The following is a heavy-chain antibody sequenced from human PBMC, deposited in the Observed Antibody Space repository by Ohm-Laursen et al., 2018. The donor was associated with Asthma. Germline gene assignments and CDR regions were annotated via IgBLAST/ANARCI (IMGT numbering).Heavy chain of an antibody. J-gene: IGHJ1*01. D-gene: IGHD1-26*01. CDR3: ARIGPEWELPGREYSLHH. Sequence: GSLRLSCTASGYTFSRYSIHWVRQVPGKGLEWVASISTASTFIYYADSVRGRFTTSRDNAKNSVHLQMNSLRAEDTALYYCARIGPEWELPGREYSLHHWGEGTLVTVSS. CDR2: ISTASTFI. V-gene: IGHV3-21*01. CDR1: GYTFSRYS.